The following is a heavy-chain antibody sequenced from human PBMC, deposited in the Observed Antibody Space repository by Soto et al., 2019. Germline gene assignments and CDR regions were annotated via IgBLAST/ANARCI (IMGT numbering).Heavy chain of an antibody. CDR3: AKDLDYGDYYDY. CDR2: IKSKTDGGTT. Sequence: PGGSLRLSCAASGFTFSNAWMSWVRQAPGKGLEWVGRIKSKTDGGTTDYAAPVKGRFTISRDDSKNTLYLQMNSLRAEDTAVYYCAKDLDYGDYYDYWGQGTLVTVSS. CDR1: GFTFSNAW. V-gene: IGHV3-15*01. D-gene: IGHD4-17*01. J-gene: IGHJ4*02.